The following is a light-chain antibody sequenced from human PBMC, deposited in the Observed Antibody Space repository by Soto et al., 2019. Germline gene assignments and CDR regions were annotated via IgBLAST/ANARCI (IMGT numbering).Light chain of an antibody. CDR3: CLYSGGTSVV. CDR1: SSDVGSYNL. Sequence: QSALTQPASVSGSPGQSITISCTGTSSDVGSYNLVSWYQQHPGKAPKLMIYEEIERPSGFSHRFSGSTFGNTASLTISGRQNEEEADYYCCLYSGGTSVVFGGGTKLTVL. CDR2: EEI. V-gene: IGLV2-23*01. J-gene: IGLJ2*01.